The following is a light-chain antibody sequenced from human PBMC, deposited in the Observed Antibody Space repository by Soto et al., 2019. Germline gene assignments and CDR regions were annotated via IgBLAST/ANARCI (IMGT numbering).Light chain of an antibody. V-gene: IGKV3-15*01. CDR3: QQYHNWPIT. CDR2: DAS. Sequence: EIVMTQSPATLSVSPGERATLSCRASQSVSSNLAWHQQKPGQAPRXLMYDASTRATGISARFSGSGSGTELTITISSLQSEDFEVYYCQQYHNWPITFGQGTRLEIK. J-gene: IGKJ5*01. CDR1: QSVSSN.